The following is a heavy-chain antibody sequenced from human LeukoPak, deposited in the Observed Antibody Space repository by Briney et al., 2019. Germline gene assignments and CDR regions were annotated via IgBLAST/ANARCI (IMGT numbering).Heavy chain of an antibody. D-gene: IGHD6-6*01. V-gene: IGHV4-38-2*02. J-gene: IGHJ4*02. Sequence: SETLSLTCTVSGYSISSGYYWGWIRQPPGKGLEWIGSIYHSGSTYYNPSLKSRVTISVDTSKNQFSLKLSSVTAADTAVYYCARVVPSLDSSSSLIYYCGQGTLVTISS. CDR3: ARVVPSLDSSSSLIYY. CDR1: GYSISSGYY. CDR2: IYHSGST.